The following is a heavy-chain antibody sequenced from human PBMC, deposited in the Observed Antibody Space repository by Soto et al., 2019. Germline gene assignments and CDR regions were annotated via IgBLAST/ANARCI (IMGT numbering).Heavy chain of an antibody. V-gene: IGHV1-2*02. CDR2: IYPDSGGT. J-gene: IGHJ4*02. Sequence: ASVKVSCKTSGYTFSGFYIHWARQAPGQGLESMGWIYPDSGGTDYAQKFQGRVTMTRDTSISTAYMELSKLRSDDTAVYYCRVTGVSEVDYWGQGTLVTVSS. CDR3: RVTGVSEVDY. D-gene: IGHD2-8*01. CDR1: GYTFSGFY.